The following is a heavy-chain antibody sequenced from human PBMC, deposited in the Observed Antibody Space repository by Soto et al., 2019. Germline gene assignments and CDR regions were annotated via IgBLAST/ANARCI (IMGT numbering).Heavy chain of an antibody. J-gene: IGHJ4*02. CDR2: ISYDGSNK. CDR3: GRCSSTSCHLGSDY. CDR1: GFTFSSYA. Sequence: QVQLVESGGGVVKPGRSLRLSCAASGFTFSSYAMNWVRQAPGKGLEWVALISYDGSNKYYADSVKGRFTISRDSSKNTLYLQMNSLRAADTAVYYCGRCSSTSCHLGSDYWGQGTLVTVSS. D-gene: IGHD2-2*01. V-gene: IGHV3-30-3*01.